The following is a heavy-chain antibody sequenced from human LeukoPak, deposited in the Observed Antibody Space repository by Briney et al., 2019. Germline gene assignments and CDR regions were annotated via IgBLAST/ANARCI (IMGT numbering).Heavy chain of an antibody. CDR3: ARAIQYRFDP. Sequence: GGFLRLSCAASGFTVSSNYVSWVRQGPGKGLEWVSVIYAAGNTYYADSVKGRFTISRDNSKNTLYLQMSSLRAEDTAVYYCARAIQYRFDPWGQGTLVTVSS. J-gene: IGHJ5*02. CDR2: IYAAGNT. CDR1: GFTVSSNY. V-gene: IGHV3-66*01. D-gene: IGHD2/OR15-2a*01.